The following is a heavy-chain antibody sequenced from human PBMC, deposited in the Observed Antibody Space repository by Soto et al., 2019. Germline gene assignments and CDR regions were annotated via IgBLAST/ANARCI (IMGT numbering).Heavy chain of an antibody. D-gene: IGHD3-3*01. Sequence: GSLRLSCAASGFTFSSYAMSWVRQAPGKGLEWVSAISGSGGSTYYADSVKGRFTISRDNSKNTLYLQMNSLRAEDTAVYYCAKDSNYDFWSGYYFGDYWGQGTLVTVSS. V-gene: IGHV3-23*01. CDR1: GFTFSSYA. CDR3: AKDSNYDFWSGYYFGDY. J-gene: IGHJ4*02. CDR2: ISGSGGST.